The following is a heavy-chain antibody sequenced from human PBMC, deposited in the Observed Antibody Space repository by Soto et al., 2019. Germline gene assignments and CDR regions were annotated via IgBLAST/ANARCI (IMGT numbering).Heavy chain of an antibody. J-gene: IGHJ4*02. CDR2: IYYSGST. Sequence: KSSETLSLTCTVSGGSISSSSYYWGWIRQPPGKGLEWIGSIYYSGSTYYNPSLKSRVTISVDTSKNQFSLKLSSVTAADTAVYYCARSAYSNPYYWGQGTLVTVSS. V-gene: IGHV4-39*01. D-gene: IGHD4-4*01. CDR3: ARSAYSNPYY. CDR1: GGSISSSSYY.